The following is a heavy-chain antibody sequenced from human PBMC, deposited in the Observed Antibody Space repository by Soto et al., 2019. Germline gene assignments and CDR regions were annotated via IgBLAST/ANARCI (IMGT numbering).Heavy chain of an antibody. CDR1: GFTFPTYG. Sequence: QVQLEESGGGVVQPGRSLRLSCAAYGFTFPTYGMNWVRQAPGKGLEWVAVISYDGSNNLYADSVRGRFAISRDNSKNTLYLQMDSLRPEDTAVYYCSNDRRYCSSPICFKIPDFDYLCQGAPGTVSS. CDR3: SNDRRYCSSPICFKIPDFDY. D-gene: IGHD2-2*01. CDR2: ISYDGSNN. V-gene: IGHV3-30*18. J-gene: IGHJ4*02.